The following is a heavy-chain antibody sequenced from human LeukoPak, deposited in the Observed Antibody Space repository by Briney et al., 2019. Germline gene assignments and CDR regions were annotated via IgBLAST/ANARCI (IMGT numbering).Heavy chain of an antibody. D-gene: IGHD3-22*01. CDR2: IYYSGST. V-gene: IGHV4-30-4*01. CDR1: GGSISSGDYY. J-gene: IGHJ4*02. CDR3: ARGYYYDSSGYHSEADY. Sequence: PSQTLSLTCTVSGGSISSGDYYWSWIRQPPGKGLEWIVYIYYSGSTYYNPSLKSRVTISVDTSKNQFSLKLSSVTAADTAVYYCARGYYYDSSGYHSEADYWGQGTLVTVSS.